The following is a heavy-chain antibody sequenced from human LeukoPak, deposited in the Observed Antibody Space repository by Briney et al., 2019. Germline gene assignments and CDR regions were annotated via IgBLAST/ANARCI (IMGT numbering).Heavy chain of an antibody. CDR2: IRFDGSNQ. D-gene: IGHD5-18*01. J-gene: IGHJ4*02. Sequence: PGGSLRLSCAASGFTFRSFGMHFVRQAPGKGLEWVAFIRFDGSNQYYTDSVKGRFTMSRGNSNNTLYLQMNNLRGDDTAVYFCAKGYGESHFDSWGQGTLVTVSS. CDR1: GFTFRSFG. CDR3: AKGYGESHFDS. V-gene: IGHV3-30*02.